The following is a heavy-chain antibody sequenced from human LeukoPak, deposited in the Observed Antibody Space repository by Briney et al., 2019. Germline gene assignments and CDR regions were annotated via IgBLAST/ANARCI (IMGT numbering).Heavy chain of an antibody. Sequence: SETLSLTCTVSGGSISPYYWSWIRQPPGKRLEWIGYIFYSGSTNYNPSLKSRVTIAVDTSKNQFSLKLGSLTAADTAVYYCSREGDSSSFDYWGQGTLVTVSS. CDR3: SREGDSSSFDY. V-gene: IGHV4-59*01. D-gene: IGHD6-6*01. CDR1: GGSISPYY. J-gene: IGHJ4*02. CDR2: IFYSGST.